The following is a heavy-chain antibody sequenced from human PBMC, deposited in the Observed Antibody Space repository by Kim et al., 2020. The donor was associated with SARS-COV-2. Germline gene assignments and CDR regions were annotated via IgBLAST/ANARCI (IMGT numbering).Heavy chain of an antibody. D-gene: IGHD3-3*01. V-gene: IGHV4-59*13. CDR3: ARDPGEYYDFWSGYSPGYYGMDV. J-gene: IGHJ6*02. CDR1: GGSISSYY. Sequence: SETLSLTCTVSGGSISSYYWSWIRQPPGKGLEWIGYIYYSGSTNYNPSLKSRVTISVDTSKNQFSLKLSSVTAADTAVYYCARDPGEYYDFWSGYSPGYYGMDVWGQGTTVTVSS. CDR2: IYYSGST.